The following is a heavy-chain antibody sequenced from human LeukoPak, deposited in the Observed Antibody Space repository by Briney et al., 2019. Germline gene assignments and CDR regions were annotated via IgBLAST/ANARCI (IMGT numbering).Heavy chain of an antibody. J-gene: IGHJ4*02. CDR3: ARGRLPVTTGGAIDY. V-gene: IGHV3-9*01. CDR2: ISWNSGSI. D-gene: IGHD4-17*01. Sequence: GGSLRLSCAASGFTLDDYAMHWVRQAPGRGLEWVSGISWNSGSIGYADSVKGRFTISRDNSKNTLYLQMNSLRAEDTAVYYCARGRLPVTTGGAIDYWGQGTLVTVSS. CDR1: GFTLDDYA.